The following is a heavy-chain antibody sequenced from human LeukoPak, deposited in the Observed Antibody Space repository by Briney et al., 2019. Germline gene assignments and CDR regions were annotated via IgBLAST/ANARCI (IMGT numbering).Heavy chain of an antibody. V-gene: IGHV3-30-3*01. D-gene: IGHD3-16*01. Sequence: PGRSLRLSCAASGFTFSSYAMHWVRQAPGKGLEWVAVISYDGSNKYYADSVKGRFTISRDNSKNTLYLQMNSLRAEDTAVYYCARTGLGGPNYYGMDVWGKGTTVTVSS. J-gene: IGHJ6*04. CDR2: ISYDGSNK. CDR3: ARTGLGGPNYYGMDV. CDR1: GFTFSSYA.